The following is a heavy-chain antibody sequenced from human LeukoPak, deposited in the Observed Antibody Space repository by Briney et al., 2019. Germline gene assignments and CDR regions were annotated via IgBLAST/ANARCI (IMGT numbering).Heavy chain of an antibody. D-gene: IGHD5-18*01. Sequence: SETLSLTCAVYGGSFSGYYWSWIRQPPGKGLEWIGEINHSGSTYYSPSLKSRVTISVDTSKNQFSLKLSSVTAADTAVYYCARVDSSYGYAGGNYFDYWGQGILVTVSS. CDR1: GGSFSGYY. V-gene: IGHV4-34*01. CDR3: ARVDSSYGYAGGNYFDY. J-gene: IGHJ4*02. CDR2: INHSGST.